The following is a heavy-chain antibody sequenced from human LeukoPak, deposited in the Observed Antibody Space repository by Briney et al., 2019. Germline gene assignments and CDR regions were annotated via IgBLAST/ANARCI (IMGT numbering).Heavy chain of an antibody. CDR1: GGTFSSYA. V-gene: IGHV1-46*01. D-gene: IGHD3-16*02. CDR3: ARDNSVGDIAWWFDP. J-gene: IGHJ5*02. Sequence: ASVKVSCKASGGTFSSYAISWVRQAPGQGLEWMGLINPSGSSTLYAQKFQGRVTMTRDMSTTTDYMELSSLRAEDTAVYYCARDNSVGDIAWWFDPWGQGTLVTVSS. CDR2: INPSGSST.